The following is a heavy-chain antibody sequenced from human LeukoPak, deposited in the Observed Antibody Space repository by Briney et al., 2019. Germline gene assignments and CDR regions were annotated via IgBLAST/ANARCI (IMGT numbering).Heavy chain of an antibody. V-gene: IGHV1-24*01. J-gene: IGHJ4*02. Sequence: ASVKVSCKVSGYTPTELSMHWVRQAPGKGREWMGGFDPEDGETMYAQKFQGRVTMTEDTSTDTAYMELSSLRSEDTAVYYCATEGPTIFSLHSKTYYFDYWGQGTLVTVSS. CDR1: GYTPTELS. CDR3: ATEGPTIFSLHSKTYYFDY. D-gene: IGHD3-9*01. CDR2: FDPEDGET.